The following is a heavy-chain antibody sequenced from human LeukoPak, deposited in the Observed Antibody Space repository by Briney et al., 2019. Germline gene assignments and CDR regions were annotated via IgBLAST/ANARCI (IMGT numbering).Heavy chain of an antibody. V-gene: IGHV3-23*01. CDR3: AKVWGSSGHCFDY. CDR1: GFTFSSYA. J-gene: IGHJ4*02. D-gene: IGHD6-19*01. Sequence: GGSLRLSCAASGFTFSSYAMSWVRQAPGKGLEWVSAISGSGGSTYYADSVKGRFTISRDDSKNTLYLQMNSLRAEDTAVYYCAKVWGSSGHCFDYWGQGTLVTVSS. CDR2: ISGSGGST.